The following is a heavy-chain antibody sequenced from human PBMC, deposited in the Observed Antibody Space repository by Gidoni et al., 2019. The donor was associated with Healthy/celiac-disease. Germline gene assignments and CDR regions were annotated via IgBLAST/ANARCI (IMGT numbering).Heavy chain of an antibody. CDR3: AREGGRRSGWFDP. CDR2: IYYSGST. J-gene: IGHJ5*02. V-gene: IGHV4-31*03. CDR1: GGSISSGGYY. Sequence: QVQLQESGPGLVKPAQTLSLTCTVAGGSISSGGYYWSRIRRHPGKCLEWIGYIYYSGSTYSHPSLKSRVTISVAPSQNQFSLKLSSVTAADTAVYYCAREGGRRSGWFDPWGQGTLVTVSS. D-gene: IGHD1-26*01.